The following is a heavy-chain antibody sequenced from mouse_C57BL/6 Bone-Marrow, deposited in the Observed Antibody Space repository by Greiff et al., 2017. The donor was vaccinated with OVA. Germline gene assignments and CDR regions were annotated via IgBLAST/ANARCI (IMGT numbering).Heavy chain of an antibody. J-gene: IGHJ3*01. D-gene: IGHD1-1*01. CDR1: GYTFTSYW. CDR3: ARRYYGSSYGFAY. CDR2: LDPSDSYT. V-gene: IGHV1-69*01. Sequence: QVQLQQPGAELVMPGASVKLSCKASGYTFTSYWMHWVKQRPGQGLEWIGELDPSDSYTNYNQKFKGKSTLTVDKSSSTAYMQLSSLTSEDSAVYYCARRYYGSSYGFAYWGQGTLVTVSA.